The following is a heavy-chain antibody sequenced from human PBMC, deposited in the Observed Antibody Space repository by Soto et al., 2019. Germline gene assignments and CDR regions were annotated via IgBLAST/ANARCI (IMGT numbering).Heavy chain of an antibody. J-gene: IGHJ3*02. CDR1: GYTFTSYA. CDR2: INAGNGNT. V-gene: IGHV1-3*01. CDR3: ARRITGTRGDAIDI. Sequence: ASVKVSCKASGYTFTSYAMHWVRQAPGQRLEWMGWINAGNGNTKYSQKFQGRVTITRDTSASTAYMELSSLRSEDTAVYYCARRITGTRGDAIDIWGQGTMVTVSS. D-gene: IGHD1-20*01.